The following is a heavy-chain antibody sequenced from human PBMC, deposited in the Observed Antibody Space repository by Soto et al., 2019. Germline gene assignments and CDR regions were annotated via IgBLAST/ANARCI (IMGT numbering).Heavy chain of an antibody. CDR1: GFSFTGYY. J-gene: IGHJ5*02. V-gene: IGHV1-2*02. CDR3: AKDLTRQLAYWLDP. CDR2: INAHSGGT. Sequence: ASVKVSCKASGFSFTGYYIHWLRQAPGQGLEWMGWINAHSGGTEYAQKFQGRVTLTRDTSIATAYLTLTSLASDDTALYYCAKDLTRQLAYWLDPWGQGTQVTVSS. D-gene: IGHD6-6*01.